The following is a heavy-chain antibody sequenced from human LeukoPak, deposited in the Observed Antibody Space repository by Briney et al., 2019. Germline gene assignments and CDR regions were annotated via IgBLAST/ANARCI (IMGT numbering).Heavy chain of an antibody. CDR1: GYSISSGYY. CDR2: IHHSGST. CDR3: VRVQSYAYGFDY. D-gene: IGHD2-2*01. Sequence: PSETMSLTCTVYGYSISSGYYWGWIRQPPGKGLEWIGSIHHSGSTYYNPALKSRVTISVDTSKKQFSLNLRSVTAADTAMYYCVRVQSYAYGFDYWGQGTLVTVSS. V-gene: IGHV4-38-2*02. J-gene: IGHJ4*02.